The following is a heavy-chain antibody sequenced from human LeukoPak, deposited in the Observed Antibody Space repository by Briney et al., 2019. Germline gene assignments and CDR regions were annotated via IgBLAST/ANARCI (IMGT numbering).Heavy chain of an antibody. V-gene: IGHV3-15*07. CDR1: GFIFSNAW. CDR2: IKSKADGETI. CDR3: STLTSRGLSDS. J-gene: IGHJ4*02. D-gene: IGHD1-20*01. Sequence: GGSLRLSCAVSGFIFSNAWMNWVRQAPGRGLEWVGRIKSKADGETIDYAAPVKGRFTFSRDDSKNMLYLQMNSLKSEDTAVYYCSTLTSRGLSDSWGQGTLVTVSS.